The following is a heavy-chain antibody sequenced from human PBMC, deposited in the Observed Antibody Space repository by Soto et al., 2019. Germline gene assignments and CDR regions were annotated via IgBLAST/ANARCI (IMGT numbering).Heavy chain of an antibody. J-gene: IGHJ4*02. CDR2: INHSGST. Sequence: QVQLQQWGAGLLKPSETLSLTCAVYGGSFSGYYWSWIRQPPGKGLEWIGEINHSGSTNYNPSLXRXAXTXXATSKNQCSLKLSSVTAADTAVYYGARGYGRNFDYWGQGTLVTVSS. V-gene: IGHV4-34*01. CDR3: ARGYGRNFDY. CDR1: GGSFSGYY. D-gene: IGHD3-10*01.